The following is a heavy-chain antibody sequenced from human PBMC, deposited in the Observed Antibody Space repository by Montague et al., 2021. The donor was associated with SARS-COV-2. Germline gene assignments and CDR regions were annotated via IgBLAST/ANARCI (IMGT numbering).Heavy chain of an antibody. CDR3: ARVPYRLLFVPRYYGMDV. Sequence: SETLSLTCAVYGGSLSGYYWSWIRRPPGEGLEWIAGISHSGSTSYNPSLKSRVTISVDTSKNQFSLKLSSATAADTAVYYCARVPYRLLFVPRYYGMDVWGQGTTVTVSS. J-gene: IGHJ6*02. CDR2: ISHSGST. CDR1: GGSLSGYY. V-gene: IGHV4-34*01. D-gene: IGHD2-2*01.